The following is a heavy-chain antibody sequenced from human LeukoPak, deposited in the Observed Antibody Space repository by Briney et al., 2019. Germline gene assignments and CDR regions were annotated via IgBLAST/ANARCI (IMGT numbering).Heavy chain of an antibody. CDR3: ARLCSSTSCYRFGY. CDR1: GGTFSSYA. D-gene: IGHD2-2*02. CDR2: IIPIFGTA. V-gene: IGHV1-69*05. Sequence: ASVKISCKASGGTFSSYAISWVRQAPGQGLEWMGGIIPIFGTANYAQKFQGRVTITTDESTSTAYMELSSLRSEDTAVYYCARLCSSTSCYRFGYWGQGTLVTVSS. J-gene: IGHJ4*02.